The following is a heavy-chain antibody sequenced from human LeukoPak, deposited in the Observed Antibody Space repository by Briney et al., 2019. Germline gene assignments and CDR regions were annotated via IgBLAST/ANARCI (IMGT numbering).Heavy chain of an antibody. D-gene: IGHD3-10*01. V-gene: IGHV3-30*02. Sequence: PGGSLRLSCAASGFTFSSYGMHWVRHAPGKGLELVAFIRYDGSNKYYADSVKGRFTISRDNSKNTLYLQMNSLRAEDTAVYYCAKAPNYYGSGSYYTLYHYYGMDVWGQGTTVTVSS. CDR2: IRYDGSNK. J-gene: IGHJ6*02. CDR3: AKAPNYYGSGSYYTLYHYYGMDV. CDR1: GFTFSSYG.